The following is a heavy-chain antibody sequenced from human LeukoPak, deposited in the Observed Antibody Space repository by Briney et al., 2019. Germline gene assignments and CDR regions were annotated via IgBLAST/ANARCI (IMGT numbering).Heavy chain of an antibody. V-gene: IGHV4-38-2*02. CDR3: AREKGYYYGSGSYRGNWFDP. CDR1: GYSISSGYY. CDR2: IYHSGST. J-gene: IGHJ5*02. Sequence: SETLSLTCTVSGYSISSGYYWGWIRQPPGKGLEWIGSIYHSGSTYYNPSLKSRVTISVVTSKNQLSLKLSSVTAADTAVYYCAREKGYYYGSGSYRGNWFDPWGQGTLVTVSS. D-gene: IGHD3-10*01.